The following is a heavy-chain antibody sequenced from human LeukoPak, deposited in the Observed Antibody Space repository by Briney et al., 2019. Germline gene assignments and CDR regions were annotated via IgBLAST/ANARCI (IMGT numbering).Heavy chain of an antibody. J-gene: IGHJ3*02. D-gene: IGHD3-22*01. V-gene: IGHV3-23*01. CDR2: ISGSGGST. Sequence: GGSLRLSCAASGFTVNSTYMSWVRQAPGKGLEWVSAISGSGGSTYYADSVKGQFTISRDNSKNTLYLQMNSLRAEDTAVYYCAKDRTMIVYADAFDIWGQGTMVTVSS. CDR1: GFTVNSTY. CDR3: AKDRTMIVYADAFDI.